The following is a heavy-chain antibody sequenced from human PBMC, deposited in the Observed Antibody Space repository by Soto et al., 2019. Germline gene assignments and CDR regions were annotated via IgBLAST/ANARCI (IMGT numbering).Heavy chain of an antibody. D-gene: IGHD2-21*01. V-gene: IGHV3-30*18. J-gene: IGHJ4*02. Sequence: QVQLVESGGGVVQPGRSLRLSCAASGFTFSYYGMHWVRQAPGKGLECVALVSSDGSNLFYVDSVKGRFTISRDNSKNTLYLQMNSLRAEDTAVYYCAKNTGGNSYYFDFWGQGTLVTVSS. CDR2: VSSDGSNL. CDR3: AKNTGGNSYYFDF. CDR1: GFTFSYYG.